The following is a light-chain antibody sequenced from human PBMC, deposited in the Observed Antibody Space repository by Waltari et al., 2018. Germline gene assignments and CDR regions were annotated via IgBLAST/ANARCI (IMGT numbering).Light chain of an antibody. CDR1: QNINSW. V-gene: IGKV1-5*03. CDR2: KAA. CDR3: QQYNSYHIFT. Sequence: DIQMTQSPSTLSASVGDRVTITCRASQNINSWLAWYQQKPGKAPKLLIYKAASLETGVPSRFSGSESGTEFTLTINSLQPDEFATYYCQQYNSYHIFTFGPGTKVEI. J-gene: IGKJ3*01.